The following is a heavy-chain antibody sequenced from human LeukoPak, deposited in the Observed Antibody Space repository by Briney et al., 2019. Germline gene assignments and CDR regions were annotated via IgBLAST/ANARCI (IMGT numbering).Heavy chain of an antibody. CDR2: INNDGSST. J-gene: IGHJ4*02. V-gene: IGHV3-74*01. D-gene: IGHD2-21*01. Sequence: GGSLRLSCAASGYTFGSYWMYWVRQAPGKGLVWVSRINNDGSSTIYADSVKGRFTISRDNAKNTLYLQMNSLRVEDTAVYYCARGYSVRGDYWGQGTLVTVSS. CDR3: ARGYSVRGDY. CDR1: GYTFGSYW.